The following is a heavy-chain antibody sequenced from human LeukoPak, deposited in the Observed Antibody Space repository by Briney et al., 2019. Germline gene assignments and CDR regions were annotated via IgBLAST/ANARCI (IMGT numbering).Heavy chain of an antibody. Sequence: SETLSLTCTVSGGSISSYYWSWIRQPPGKGLEWLGYIYYSGSTNYNPSLKSRVTISVDTSKNQFSLKLSSVTAADTAMYYCARGRGCSGGTCYSQWFDPWGQGTLVTVSS. CDR1: GGSISSYY. J-gene: IGHJ5*02. CDR3: ARGRGCSGGTCYSQWFDP. CDR2: IYYSGST. D-gene: IGHD2-15*01. V-gene: IGHV4-59*01.